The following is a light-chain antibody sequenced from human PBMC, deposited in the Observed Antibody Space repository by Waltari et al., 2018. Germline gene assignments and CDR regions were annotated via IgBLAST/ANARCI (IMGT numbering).Light chain of an antibody. Sequence: EIVLTQSPGTLSLSPGERATLSCRARQSVSSRDLAWYQQKHGQAPRLLIYGASSRATGIPDRFSGSGSGTDFTLTISRLEPEDFAVYYCQQYDSSPLTFGGGTKVEIK. V-gene: IGKV3-20*01. CDR2: GAS. CDR1: QSVSSRD. J-gene: IGKJ4*01. CDR3: QQYDSSPLT.